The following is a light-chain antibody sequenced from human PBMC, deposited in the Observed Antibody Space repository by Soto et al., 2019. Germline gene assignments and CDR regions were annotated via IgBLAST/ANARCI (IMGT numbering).Light chain of an antibody. J-gene: IGLJ1*01. CDR2: EVT. CDR1: SSDVGGYNY. V-gene: IGLV2-8*01. CDR3: NSYAGSNNLGV. Sequence: QSALTQPPSASGSPGQSVTISCTGTSSDVGGYNYVSWYQQHPGKAPKVIIYEVTKRPSGVPDRFSGSKSGNTASLTVSGLQAEDEADYYCNSYAGSNNLGVFGTGTKVTVL.